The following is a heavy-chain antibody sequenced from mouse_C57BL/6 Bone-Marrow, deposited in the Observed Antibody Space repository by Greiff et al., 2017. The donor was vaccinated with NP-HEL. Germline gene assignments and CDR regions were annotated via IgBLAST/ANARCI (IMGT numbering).Heavy chain of an antibody. CDR3: AIIYYYGSPVVYAMDY. J-gene: IGHJ4*01. Sequence: VKLVESGPGLVAPSQSLSNTCTVSGFSLTSYAISWVRQPPGKGLEWLGVIWTGGGTNYNSALKSRLSISKDNSKSQVFLKMNSLQTDDTARYYCAIIYYYGSPVVYAMDYWGQGTSVTVSS. CDR1: GFSLTSYA. D-gene: IGHD1-1*01. CDR2: IWTGGGT. V-gene: IGHV2-9-1*01.